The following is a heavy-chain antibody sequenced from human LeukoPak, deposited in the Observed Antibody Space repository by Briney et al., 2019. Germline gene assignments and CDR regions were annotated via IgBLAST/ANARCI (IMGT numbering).Heavy chain of an antibody. D-gene: IGHD1-26*01. Sequence: PSETLSLTRTVSGGSISGSGYYWVWIRQPPGKGLEWIATIYYTGSTYYNPSLKSRVTISVDTSKNQFSLRLSSVPAADTAMYYCARLRSPGDFDYWGQETLVTVSS. J-gene: IGHJ4*02. CDR3: ARLRSPGDFDY. CDR1: GGSISGSGYY. V-gene: IGHV4-39*07. CDR2: IYYTGST.